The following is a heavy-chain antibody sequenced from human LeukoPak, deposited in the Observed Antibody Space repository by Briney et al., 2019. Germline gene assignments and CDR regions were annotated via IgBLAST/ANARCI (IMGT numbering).Heavy chain of an antibody. J-gene: IGHJ4*02. Sequence: GGSLRLSCAASGFDFSGFYMHWVRQASGRGLEWVGLIRSKPSSYTTVYAASVKGRFTISRDDSKNTAYLQMNSPKAEDTGVYYCIRQHCSGGSCSYVDYWGQGTLVTVSS. CDR2: IRSKPSSYTT. CDR1: GFDFSGFY. CDR3: IRQHCSGGSCSYVDY. D-gene: IGHD2-15*01. V-gene: IGHV3-73*01.